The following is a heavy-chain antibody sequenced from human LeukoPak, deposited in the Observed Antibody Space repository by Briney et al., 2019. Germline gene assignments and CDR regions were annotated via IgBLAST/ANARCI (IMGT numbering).Heavy chain of an antibody. V-gene: IGHV1-69*05. CDR2: IIPIFGTA. Sequence: VASVKVSCKASGGTFNSYAISWVRQAPGQGLEWMGGIIPIFGTANHAQKFQGRVTITTDESTSTAYMELSSLRSEDTAVYYCARRLTGARDIAVAYWGQGTLVTVSS. J-gene: IGHJ4*02. CDR3: ARRLTGARDIAVAY. D-gene: IGHD6-19*01. CDR1: GGTFNSYA.